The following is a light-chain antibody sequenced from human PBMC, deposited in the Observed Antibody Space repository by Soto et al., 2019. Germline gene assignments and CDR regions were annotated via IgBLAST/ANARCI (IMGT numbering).Light chain of an antibody. Sequence: EIVMTQSPATLSVSPGERATLSCRASQSVSSNLAWYQQKPGQAPRLLIYGASTRATGIPARFSGSGSGTEFTLTISSLQPEDFAVYYCHYYGKWPPGTFGQGTKVDIK. CDR2: GAS. V-gene: IGKV3-15*01. CDR1: QSVSSN. J-gene: IGKJ1*01. CDR3: HYYGKWPPGT.